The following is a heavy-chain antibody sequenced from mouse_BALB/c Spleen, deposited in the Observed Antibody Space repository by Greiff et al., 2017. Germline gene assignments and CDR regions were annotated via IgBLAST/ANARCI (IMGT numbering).Heavy chain of an antibody. CDR3: ARQLWYFDV. CDR2: ISSGGGST. CDR1: GFAFSSYD. J-gene: IGHJ1*01. V-gene: IGHV5-12-1*01. Sequence: EVQGVESGGGLVKPGGSLKLSCAASGFAFSSYDMSWVRQTPEKRLEWVAYISSGGGSTYYPDTVKGRFTISRDNAKNTLYLQMSSLKSEDTAMYYCARQLWYFDVWGAGTTVTVSS.